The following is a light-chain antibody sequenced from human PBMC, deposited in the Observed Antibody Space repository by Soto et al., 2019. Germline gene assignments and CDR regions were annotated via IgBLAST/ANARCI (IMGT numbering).Light chain of an antibody. V-gene: IGLV1-47*01. Sequence: QSVLTQSPSASGTPGQRVTISCSGSASTIGRNYVYWYQQLPGTAPKLLIYRNSQRPSGVPDRFSGSKSGTSASLAISGLRSKDEADYYCAAWDDNLXGFYVFGDGXKVTVL. CDR2: RNS. CDR3: AAWDDNLXGFYV. CDR1: ASTIGRNY. J-gene: IGLJ1*01.